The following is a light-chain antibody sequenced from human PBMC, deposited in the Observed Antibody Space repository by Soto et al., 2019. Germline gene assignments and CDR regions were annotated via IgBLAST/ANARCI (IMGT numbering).Light chain of an antibody. J-gene: IGKJ4*02. Sequence: EIVLTQSPGTLSLSPGERATLSCRASQSVSSSFLAWYQQKPGQAPRLLIYGASSRATGIPDRFSGSGSGTDSTLTISRLEPEDVAVYYCQQYDSSPRTFGGGTKVEIK. CDR2: GAS. CDR3: QQYDSSPRT. CDR1: QSVSSSF. V-gene: IGKV3-20*01.